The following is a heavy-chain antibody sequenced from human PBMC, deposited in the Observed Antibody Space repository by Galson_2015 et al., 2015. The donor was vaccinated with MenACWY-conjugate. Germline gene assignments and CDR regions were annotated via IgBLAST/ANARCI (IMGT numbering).Heavy chain of an antibody. Sequence: ASRYTFTNSAMQWVLQAPGHRLEWMGWIHAGDGNTKYSQNFQGRLTITRDTSASTAYMELSSLRSEDTAVDYCGREIWAASTIRWGHCYMDVSGKGTPATVSS. CDR3: GREIWAASTIRWGHCYMDV. CDR2: IHAGDGNT. CDR1: RYTFTNSA. V-gene: IGHV1-3*01. J-gene: IGHJ6*03. D-gene: IGHD5/OR15-5a*01.